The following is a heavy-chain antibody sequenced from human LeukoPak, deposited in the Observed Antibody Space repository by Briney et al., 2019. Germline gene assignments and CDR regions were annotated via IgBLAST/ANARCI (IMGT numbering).Heavy chain of an antibody. CDR2: ISAYNGNT. CDR3: ARDFAAAGTWGY. D-gene: IGHD6-13*01. CDR1: GYTFANYG. V-gene: IGHV1-18*01. J-gene: IGHJ4*02. Sequence: PEASVKVSCKASGYTFANYGISWVRQAPGQGLEWMGWISAYNGNTKYAQKLQGRVTMATDTSTSTAYVELRSLRSDDTAVYYCARDFAAAGTWGYWGQGTLVTVSS.